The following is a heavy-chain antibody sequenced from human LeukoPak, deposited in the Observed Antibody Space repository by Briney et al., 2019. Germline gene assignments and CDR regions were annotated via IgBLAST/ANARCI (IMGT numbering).Heavy chain of an antibody. CDR3: ARGYSYGFNY. Sequence: GGSLRLSCAASGFTFSTYWMSWVRQAPGKGLEWVANIKQDGSEQYYVDSVKGRLTISRDNAKNSLYLQMNSLRAEDTAVYYCARGYSYGFNYWGQGTLVTVSS. J-gene: IGHJ4*02. D-gene: IGHD5-18*01. CDR2: IKQDGSEQ. V-gene: IGHV3-7*04. CDR1: GFTFSTYW.